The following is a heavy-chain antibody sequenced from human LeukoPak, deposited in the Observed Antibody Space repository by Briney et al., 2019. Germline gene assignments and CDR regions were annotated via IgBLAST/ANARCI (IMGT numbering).Heavy chain of an antibody. Sequence: SEPLSLTCTVSGGSISSSSYYWGWIRQPPGKGLEWIGSIYYSGSTYYNPSLKSRVTISVDTSKNQFSLKLSSVTAADTAVYYCARLAAILKRSNWFDPWGQGTLVTVSS. D-gene: IGHD2-2*02. J-gene: IGHJ5*02. V-gene: IGHV4-39*01. CDR3: ARLAAILKRSNWFDP. CDR2: IYYSGST. CDR1: GGSISSSSYY.